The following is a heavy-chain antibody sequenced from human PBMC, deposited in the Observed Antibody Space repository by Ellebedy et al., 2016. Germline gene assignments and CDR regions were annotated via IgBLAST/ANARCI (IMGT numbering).Heavy chain of an antibody. CDR1: GFTFSNHG. J-gene: IGHJ6*02. Sequence: GESLKISCAASGFTFSNHGMHWVRQAPGKGLEWVAVIWYDGSNKYYADSVEGRFTISRDSSKNTLFLQMDSLRAEDTAVYYCARDWGAPRPHYYGMDVWGQGTTVTVSS. CDR3: ARDWGAPRPHYYGMDV. V-gene: IGHV3-33*01. D-gene: IGHD3-16*01. CDR2: IWYDGSNK.